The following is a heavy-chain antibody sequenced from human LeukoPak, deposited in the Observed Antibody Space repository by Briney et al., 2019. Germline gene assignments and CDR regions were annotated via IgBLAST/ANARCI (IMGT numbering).Heavy chain of an antibody. J-gene: IGHJ6*03. CDR3: ARVRGDIVVVPAAISYMDV. Sequence: SETLSLTCTVSGGSISSSSYYWGWIRQPPGKGLEWIGSIYYSGSTYYNPSLKSRVTISVDTSKDQFSLKLSSVTAAGTAVYYCARVRGDIVVVPAAISYMDVWGKGTTVTVSS. D-gene: IGHD2-2*01. CDR1: GGSISSSSYY. CDR2: IYYSGST. V-gene: IGHV4-39*07.